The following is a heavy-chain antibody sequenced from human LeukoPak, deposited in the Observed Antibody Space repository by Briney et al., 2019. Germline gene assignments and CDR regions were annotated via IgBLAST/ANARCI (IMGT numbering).Heavy chain of an antibody. CDR1: GGTFSSYA. V-gene: IGHV1-69*13. J-gene: IGHJ4*02. D-gene: IGHD6-13*01. Sequence: ASVKVSCKASGGTFSSYAISWVRQAPGPGLEWMGGIIPIFGTANYAQKFQGRVTITADESTSTAYMELSSLRSEDTAVYYCASRGSQIAAEPLDYWGQGTLVTVSS. CDR3: ASRGSQIAAEPLDY. CDR2: IIPIFGTA.